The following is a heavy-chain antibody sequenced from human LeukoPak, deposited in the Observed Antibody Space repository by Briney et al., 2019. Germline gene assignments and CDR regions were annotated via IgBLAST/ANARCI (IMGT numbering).Heavy chain of an antibody. CDR2: VKEDGSEK. J-gene: IGHJ3*02. V-gene: IGHV3-7*01. D-gene: IGHD1-26*01. CDR1: GFAFSDYW. Sequence: PGGSLRLSCAASGFAFSDYWMSWVRQAPGKGLEWVANVKEDGSEKYYVDSVKGRFTISRDNAKNSLFLQMNSLRAEDTAVYYCARINSGRHLGGAFDMWGQGTTVTVSS. CDR3: ARINSGRHLGGAFDM.